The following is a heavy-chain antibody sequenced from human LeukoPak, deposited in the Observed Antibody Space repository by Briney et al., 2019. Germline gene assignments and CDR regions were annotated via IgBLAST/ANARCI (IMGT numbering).Heavy chain of an antibody. V-gene: IGHV1-2*02. CDR3: AREGGSSWTFLDY. CDR2: INPNSGGT. J-gene: IGHJ4*02. D-gene: IGHD6-13*01. CDR1: GYTFTGYY. Sequence: ASVKVSCKASGYTFTGYYMHWVRRAPGQGLEWMGWINPNSGGTNYAQKFQGRVTMTRDTSISTAYMELSRLRSDDTAVYYCAREGGSSWTFLDYWGQGTLVTVSS.